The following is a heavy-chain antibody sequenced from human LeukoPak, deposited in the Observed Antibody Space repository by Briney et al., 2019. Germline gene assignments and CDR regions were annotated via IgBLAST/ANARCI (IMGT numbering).Heavy chain of an antibody. Sequence: SGTLSLTCTVSGGSISSYYWSWIRQPPGKGLEWIGYIYTSGSTNYNPSLKSRVTISVDTSKNQFSLKLSSVTAADTAVYYCARRGSGYEFDYWGQGTLVTVSS. CDR2: IYTSGST. CDR3: ARRGSGYEFDY. CDR1: GGSISSYY. J-gene: IGHJ4*02. D-gene: IGHD5-12*01. V-gene: IGHV4-4*09.